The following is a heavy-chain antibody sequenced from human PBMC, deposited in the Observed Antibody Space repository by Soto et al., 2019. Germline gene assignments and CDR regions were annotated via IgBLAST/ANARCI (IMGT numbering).Heavy chain of an antibody. CDR1: GYTFTGYY. D-gene: IGHD3-10*01. J-gene: IGHJ3*02. CDR2: INPNSGGT. CDR3: ARAPFGGPDAFDI. V-gene: IGHV1-2*04. Sequence: GASVKVSCKASGYTFTGYYMHWVRQAPGQGLEWMGWINPNSGGTNYAQKFQGWVTMTRDTSISTAYMELSRLRSDDTAVYYCARAPFGGPDAFDIWGQGTMVTVSS.